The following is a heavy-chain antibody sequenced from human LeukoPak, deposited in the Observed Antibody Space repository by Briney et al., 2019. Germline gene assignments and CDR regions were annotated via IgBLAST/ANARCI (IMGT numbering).Heavy chain of an antibody. CDR3: ARHLNNCGDDCYIFDY. V-gene: IGHV4-59*08. CDR1: GGSIFSYY. Sequence: SETLSLTCTVSGGSIFSYYWSWIRQPPGKGLEWMGYIYYSGSTNYSPSLKSRVNISVDTSKNQFSLRVSSVTAADTAVYYCARHLNNCGDDCYIFDYWGQGTLVTVSS. J-gene: IGHJ4*02. D-gene: IGHD2-21*01. CDR2: IYYSGST.